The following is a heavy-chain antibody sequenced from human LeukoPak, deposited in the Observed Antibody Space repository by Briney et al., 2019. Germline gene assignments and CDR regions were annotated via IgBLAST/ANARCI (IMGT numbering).Heavy chain of an antibody. CDR2: IYSGGST. J-gene: IGHJ3*02. Sequence: GGSLRLSCAASGFTVSSNYMSWVRQAPGEGLEWVSVIYSGGSTYYADSVKGRFTISRDNSKNTLYLQMNSLRAEDTAVYYCARALGYGSGRFDIWGQGTMVTVSS. CDR3: ARALGYGSGRFDI. CDR1: GFTVSSNY. D-gene: IGHD3-10*01. V-gene: IGHV3-53*01.